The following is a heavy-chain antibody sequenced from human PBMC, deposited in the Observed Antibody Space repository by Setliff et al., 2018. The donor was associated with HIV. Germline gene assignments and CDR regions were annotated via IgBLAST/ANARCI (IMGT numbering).Heavy chain of an antibody. D-gene: IGHD6-13*01. V-gene: IGHV3-15*01. CDR1: GFSFTDVW. CDR3: MDFAIAGAWDY. CDR2: IKSRTDGGAT. J-gene: IGHJ4*02. Sequence: GSLRLSCAASGFSFTDVWMNWVRQAPGKGLEWVGRIKSRTDGGATDYAAPVKGRFSISRDDSKKTLYLQMDSLKTEDTAVYYCMDFAIAGAWDYWGQGTLVTVSS.